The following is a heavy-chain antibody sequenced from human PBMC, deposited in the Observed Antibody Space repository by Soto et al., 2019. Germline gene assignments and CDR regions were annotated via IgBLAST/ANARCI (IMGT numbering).Heavy chain of an antibody. J-gene: IGHJ3*02. D-gene: IGHD3-22*01. V-gene: IGHV4-31*02. Sequence: PSETLSLTCTVSGGSISSGGYYWSWIRQHPGKGLEWIGYIYYSGSTYYNPSLKSRVTISVDTSKNQFSLKLCSVTDADTAVYYCARDRAPYDSSGYYDDFHIWGQGTMVTVSS. CDR3: ARDRAPYDSSGYYDDFHI. CDR2: IYYSGST. CDR1: GGSISSGGYY.